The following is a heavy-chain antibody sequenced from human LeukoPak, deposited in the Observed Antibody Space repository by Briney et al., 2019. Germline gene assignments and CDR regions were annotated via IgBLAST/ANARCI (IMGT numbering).Heavy chain of an antibody. CDR3: ATARVGNSGWYRSFLDF. Sequence: GASVKVSCKASGGTCSSYAISWVRQAPGQGLEWMGGIIPIFGTTNYAQKFQGRVTITADESTSTAYMELSSLRSEDTAVYYCATARVGNSGWYRSFLDFWGQGTLVTVSS. V-gene: IGHV1-69*13. J-gene: IGHJ1*01. CDR1: GGTCSSYA. CDR2: IIPIFGTT. D-gene: IGHD6-19*01.